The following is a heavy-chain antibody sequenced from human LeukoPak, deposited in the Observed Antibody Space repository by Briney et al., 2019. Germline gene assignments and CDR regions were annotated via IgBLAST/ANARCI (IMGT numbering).Heavy chain of an antibody. V-gene: IGHV4-59*11. CDR2: VHYSGNT. CDR3: ARGGWSLDY. J-gene: IGHJ4*02. CDR1: GASISSHY. D-gene: IGHD6-19*01. Sequence: SETLSLTCTVSGASISSHYWSWVWHPPEKGLEWIGYVHYSGNTNYNSSLRSRVTMSLDTSKNQNSLRLTSVTAADTAVYYCARGGWSLDYWGQGTLVTVSS.